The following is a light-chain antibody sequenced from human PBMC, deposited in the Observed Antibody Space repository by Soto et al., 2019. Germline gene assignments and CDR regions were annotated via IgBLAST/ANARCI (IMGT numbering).Light chain of an antibody. CDR2: DED. CDR1: TSNIGSHY. Sequence: QSVLTQPPSVSAAPGEKVTISCSGSTSNIGSHYVSWYQQFPRTAPKLLIYDEDRRPSGMPDRFSGSESGTSATLGITGLQTGDEADYYCATWDSSLNVVLFDGGTKLTVL. J-gene: IGLJ2*01. V-gene: IGLV1-51*01. CDR3: ATWDSSLNVVL.